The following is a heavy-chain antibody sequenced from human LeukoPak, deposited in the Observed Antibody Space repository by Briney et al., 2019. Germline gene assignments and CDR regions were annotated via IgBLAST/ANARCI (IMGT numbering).Heavy chain of an antibody. Sequence: HPGGSLRLSCAASGFTVSSNYMSWVRQAPGKGLEWVSIIYSGGSTYYADSVKGRFTISRDNSKNTLYLQMNSLRVEDTAVYYCAREEAVGAICAFDYWGQGTLVTVSS. V-gene: IGHV3-53*01. D-gene: IGHD1-26*01. J-gene: IGHJ4*02. CDR2: IYSGGST. CDR3: AREEAVGAICAFDY. CDR1: GFTVSSNY.